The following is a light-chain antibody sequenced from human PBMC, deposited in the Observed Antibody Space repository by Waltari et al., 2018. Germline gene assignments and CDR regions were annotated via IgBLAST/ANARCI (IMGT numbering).Light chain of an antibody. CDR3: GTGGHGTWV. Sequence: QLVLTQSPSASASLGASVKLTYTLSSGNSSNIIAWLQQQPGKGPRYLMQVNSDGSHRKGDEIPVRFSGSSSGAERYRPSASLQSKDEADNYCGTGGHGTWVFGGGTKLTVL. CDR1: SGNSSNI. V-gene: IGLV4-69*01. J-gene: IGLJ3*02. CDR2: VNSDGSH.